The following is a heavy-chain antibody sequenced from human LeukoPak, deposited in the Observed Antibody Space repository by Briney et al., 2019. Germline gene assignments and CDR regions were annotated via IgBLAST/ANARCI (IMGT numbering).Heavy chain of an antibody. CDR3: AREGVIRGIPFDY. CDR2: ISSSGSTI. V-gene: IGHV3-48*03. Sequence: GGSLRLSCAASGFTFSSYEMNWVRQAPGKGLEWVSYISSSGSTIYYADSVKGRFTISRDNAKNSLYLQMNSLRAEDTAVYYCAREGVIRGIPFDYWGQGTLVTVCS. J-gene: IGHJ4*02. CDR1: GFTFSSYE. D-gene: IGHD3-10*01.